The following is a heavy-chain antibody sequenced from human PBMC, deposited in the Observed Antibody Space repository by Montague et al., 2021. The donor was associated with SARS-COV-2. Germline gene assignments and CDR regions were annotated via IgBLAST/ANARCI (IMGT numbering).Heavy chain of an antibody. CDR1: GGSISSYY. CDR2: IYYSGST. V-gene: IGHV4-59*01. J-gene: IGHJ3*02. CDR3: ARGSGWMGNAFDI. Sequence: SETLSLTCTVSGGSISSYYWSWIRQPPGKGLEWIGYIYYSGSTNYNPSLKSRVTISVDTSKNQFSLKPSSVTAADTAVYYCARGSGWMGNAFDIWGQGPMVTVSS. D-gene: IGHD6-19*01.